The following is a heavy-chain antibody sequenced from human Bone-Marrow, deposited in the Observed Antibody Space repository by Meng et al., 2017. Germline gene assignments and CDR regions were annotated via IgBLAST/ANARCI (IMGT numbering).Heavy chain of an antibody. CDR2: INHSGST. V-gene: IGHV4-34*01. CDR1: GGSFSGYY. J-gene: IGHJ4*02. Sequence: GSLRLSCAVYGGSFSGYYWSWIRQPPGKGLEWIGEINHSGSTNYNPSLKSRVTISVDTSKNQFSLKLSSVTAADTAVYYCARGKWELLGIEYWGQGTLVTVSS. D-gene: IGHD1-26*01. CDR3: ARGKWELLGIEY.